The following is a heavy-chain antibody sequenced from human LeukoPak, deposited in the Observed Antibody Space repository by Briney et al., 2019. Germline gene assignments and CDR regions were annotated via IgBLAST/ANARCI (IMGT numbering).Heavy chain of an antibody. CDR3: ARKVVVAAREPYFDY. J-gene: IGHJ4*02. D-gene: IGHD2-15*01. CDR2: IVYSGSA. CDR1: GGSINTYY. Sequence: SETLSLTCTVSGGSINTYYWSWIRQPPGKGLEWIGHIVYSGSANYNPSLNSRVTISVDTSNNQFSLNLSSATAADSAVYYCARKVVVAAREPYFDYWGQGTLVTVSS. V-gene: IGHV4-59*01.